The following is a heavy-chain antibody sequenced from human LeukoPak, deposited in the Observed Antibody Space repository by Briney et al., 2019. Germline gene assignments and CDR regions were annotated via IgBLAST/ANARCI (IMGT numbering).Heavy chain of an antibody. D-gene: IGHD2-21*01. Sequence: ASVKVPCKASGYTFTGYYMHWVRHAPGQGVEWMGWINPNSGGRNYAQKFQGRVTMTRCTPLSTAYMEPSRLRSDDTAVYYCASGRTYCGGDCLPSDAFDIWGQGTMVTVSS. J-gene: IGHJ3*02. V-gene: IGHV1-2*02. CDR1: GYTFTGYY. CDR3: ASGRTYCGGDCLPSDAFDI. CDR2: INPNSGGR.